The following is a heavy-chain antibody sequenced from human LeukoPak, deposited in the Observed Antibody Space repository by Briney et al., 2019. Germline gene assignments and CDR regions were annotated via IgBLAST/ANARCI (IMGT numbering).Heavy chain of an antibody. D-gene: IGHD1/OR15-1a*01. CDR1: GFTFSSYA. Sequence: PGGSLRLSCAASGFTFSSYAMSWVRQAPGKGLEWVSAISGSGGSTYYADSVKGRFTISRDNSKNTLFLHMSGLRADHTAIYYCAKDPSADRNSHGIDHWGQGTLVTVSS. V-gene: IGHV3-23*01. J-gene: IGHJ4*02. CDR3: AKDPSADRNSHGIDH. CDR2: ISGSGGST.